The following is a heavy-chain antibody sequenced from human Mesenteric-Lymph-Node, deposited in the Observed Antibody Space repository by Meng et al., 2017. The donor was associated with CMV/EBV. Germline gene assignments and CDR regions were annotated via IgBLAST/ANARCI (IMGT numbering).Heavy chain of an antibody. D-gene: IGHD3-3*01. CDR3: ARRGGYYGYYFDY. V-gene: IGHV4-61*01. Sequence: SETLSLTCTVSGGSVSSGSYYWSWIRQPPGKGLEWIGYIYYSEITKYNPSLKSRVTISVDTSKNQFSLKLSSVTAADTAVYYCARRGGYYGYYFDYWGQGTLVTVSS. CDR1: GGSVSSGSYY. CDR2: IYYSEIT. J-gene: IGHJ4*02.